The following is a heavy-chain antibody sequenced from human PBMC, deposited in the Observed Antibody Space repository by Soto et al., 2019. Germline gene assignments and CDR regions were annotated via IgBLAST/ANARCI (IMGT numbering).Heavy chain of an antibody. CDR2: IYSGGST. CDR3: AAYSHKGY. Sequence: EEQLVESGGDLVQPGGSLRLSCAASGFTVSNNYMSWVRQAPGKGLEWVSLIYSGGSTYYADSLNGRFTISRDSSKNTLYRQMNSLRAEDTAMYYCAAYSHKGYWGQGTLVTVSS. V-gene: IGHV3-66*01. J-gene: IGHJ4*02. CDR1: GFTVSNNY. D-gene: IGHD3-16*01.